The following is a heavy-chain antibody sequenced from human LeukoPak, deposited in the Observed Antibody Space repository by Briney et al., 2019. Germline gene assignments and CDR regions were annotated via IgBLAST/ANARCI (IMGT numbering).Heavy chain of an antibody. Sequence: ASVTVSCKASGGTFSSYAISWVRQAPGQGLEWMGGIIPIFGTANYAQKFQGRVTITADKSTSTAYMELSSLRSEDTGVYYCARIPRYYDFWSGYYTGVGALQGWGQGTLVTVSS. D-gene: IGHD3-3*01. CDR3: ARIPRYYDFWSGYYTGVGALQG. V-gene: IGHV1-69*06. J-gene: IGHJ4*02. CDR2: IIPIFGTA. CDR1: GGTFSSYA.